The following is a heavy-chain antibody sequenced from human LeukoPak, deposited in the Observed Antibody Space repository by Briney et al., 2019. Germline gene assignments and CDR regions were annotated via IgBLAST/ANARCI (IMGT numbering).Heavy chain of an antibody. CDR3: AREYYDILTGYYRFDY. J-gene: IGHJ4*02. Sequence: PSETLSLTCTVSGGSISSYYWSWIRQPPGKGLEWIGYIYYSGSSNYNPALKSRATIPVATSKNQFSLKLSSVTAADTAVYYCAREYYDILTGYYRFDYWGQGTLVTVSS. V-gene: IGHV4-59*01. CDR1: GGSISSYY. CDR2: IYYSGSS. D-gene: IGHD3-9*01.